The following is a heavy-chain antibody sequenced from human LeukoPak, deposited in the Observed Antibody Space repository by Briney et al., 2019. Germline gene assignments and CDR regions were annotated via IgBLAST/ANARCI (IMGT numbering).Heavy chain of an antibody. CDR1: VYTFTRYY. CDR2: INPNSVGT. CDR3: ARDRYGDGFAHLDY. J-gene: IGHJ4*02. D-gene: IGHD5-24*01. V-gene: IGHV1-2*02. Sequence: GASVTVSCTASVYTFTRYYMHWVRQAPGQGREYMGWINPNSVGTQSAQKFQGRVTMTSDTSISTGYMELSGLASDDTAVYYCARDRYGDGFAHLDYWGQGALVTVSS.